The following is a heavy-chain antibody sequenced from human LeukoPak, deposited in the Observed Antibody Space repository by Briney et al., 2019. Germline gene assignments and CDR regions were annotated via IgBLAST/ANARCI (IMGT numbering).Heavy chain of an antibody. J-gene: IGHJ4*02. CDR2: ISGSGGST. CDR3: AKDFGSTATVVSKWRGFLIDY. CDR1: GFTFSSYW. Sequence: GGSLRLSCAASGFTFSSYWMHWVRQAPGKGLEWVSAISGSGGSTYYADSVKGRFTISRDNSKNTLYLQMNSLRAEDTAVYYCAKDFGSTATVVSKWRGFLIDYWGQGTLVTVSS. V-gene: IGHV3-23*01. D-gene: IGHD4-23*01.